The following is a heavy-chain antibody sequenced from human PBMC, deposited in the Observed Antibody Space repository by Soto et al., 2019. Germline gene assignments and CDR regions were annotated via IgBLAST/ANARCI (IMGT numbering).Heavy chain of an antibody. CDR1: GGSFNGYY. D-gene: IGHD2-15*01. CDR3: ARYPAYCSDGKNCPPGH. CDR2: INHTGGA. Sequence: QVQLQQWGAGLVKPSETLSLTCAVSGGSFNGYYWNWIRQPPGRGLAWIGEINHTGGANYNPSLRSRLTISLDPSKNHFYLRLTSVAAADTAVYYCARYPAYCSDGKNCPPGHWGQGTLVTVSS. J-gene: IGHJ4*02. V-gene: IGHV4-34*02.